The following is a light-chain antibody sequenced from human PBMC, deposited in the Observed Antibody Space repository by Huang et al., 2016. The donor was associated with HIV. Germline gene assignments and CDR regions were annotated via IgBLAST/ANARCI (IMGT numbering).Light chain of an antibody. CDR2: AAS. Sequence: DIQMTQSPSSLYASVGDRVTITCRASQSLNSYLNWYQQQPGKAPKVLIYAASSLQRGVPSRFSVSGSETDFTLTINSLQPEDFAIYYCQQSYNTPLTFGGGTRLEIK. CDR1: QSLNSY. CDR3: QQSYNTPLT. J-gene: IGKJ4*01. V-gene: IGKV1-39*01.